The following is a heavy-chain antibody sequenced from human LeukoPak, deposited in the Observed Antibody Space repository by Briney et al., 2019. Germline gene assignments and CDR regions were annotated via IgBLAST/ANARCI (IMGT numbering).Heavy chain of an antibody. J-gene: IGHJ4*02. CDR1: GYXFTSYG. CDR2: ISAYNGNT. CDR3: ARDSELRYCSGGSCSFDY. D-gene: IGHD2-15*01. Sequence: ASVKVSCKASGYXFTSYGISWVRQAPGQGLEWMGWISAYNGNTNSAQKLQGRVTMTTDTSTSTAYMELRSLISDDTAVYYCARDSELRYCSGGSCSFDYWGQGTLVTVSS. V-gene: IGHV1-18*01.